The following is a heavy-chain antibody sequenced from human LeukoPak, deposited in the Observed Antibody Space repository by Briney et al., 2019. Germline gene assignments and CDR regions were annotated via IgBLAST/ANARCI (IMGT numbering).Heavy chain of an antibody. D-gene: IGHD6-19*01. CDR1: GFIFTNYW. Sequence: GGSLRLSCAASGFIFTNYWMTWVRQAPGKGLVWVSSISPDGTTTWYADSVKGRSTISRDNAKNTVCLQMNTLRAEDTAMYYCITVAGGGQGTLVTVSS. V-gene: IGHV3-74*01. J-gene: IGHJ1*01. CDR2: ISPDGTTT. CDR3: ITVAG.